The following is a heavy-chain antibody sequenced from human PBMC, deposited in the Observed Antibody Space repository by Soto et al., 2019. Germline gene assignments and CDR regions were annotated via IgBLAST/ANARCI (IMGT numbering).Heavy chain of an antibody. J-gene: IGHJ6*02. V-gene: IGHV3-30*18. CDR2: ISYDGSNK. CDR1: GFTFSSYG. Sequence: GGSLRLSCAASGFTFSSYGMHWVRQAPGKGLEWVAVISYDGSNKYNADSVKGRFTISRDNSKNTLNLQMNSLRAEDTAVYYCAKAKERNYYYYGMDVWGQGTTVTVSS. CDR3: AKAKERNYYYYGMDV.